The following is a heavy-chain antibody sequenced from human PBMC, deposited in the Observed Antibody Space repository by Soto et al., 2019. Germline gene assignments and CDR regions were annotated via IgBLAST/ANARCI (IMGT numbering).Heavy chain of an antibody. CDR1: GFTFSSYG. CDR3: ARASGYCSGGSGQTYFDY. CDR2: IWYDGSNK. V-gene: IGHV3-33*01. J-gene: IGHJ4*02. D-gene: IGHD2-15*01. Sequence: GGSLRLSCAASGFTFSSYGMHWVRQAPGKGLEWVAVIWYDGSNKYYADSVKGRFTISRDNSKNTLYLQTNSLRAEDTAVYYCARASGYCSGGSGQTYFDYWGQGTLVTVSS.